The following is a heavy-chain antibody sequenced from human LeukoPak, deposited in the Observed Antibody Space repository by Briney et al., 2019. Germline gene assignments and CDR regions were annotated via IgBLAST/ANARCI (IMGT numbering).Heavy chain of an antibody. CDR1: GFTFSSYA. V-gene: IGHV3-23*01. D-gene: IGHD2-15*01. CDR3: ARASTGAAVNWFFDL. J-gene: IGHJ2*01. Sequence: GGSLRLSCAASGFTFSSYAMSWVRQAPGKGLEWVAAISGSGGSTYYADSVKGRFTISRDNSKNTLYLQMNSLRAEDTAVYYCARASTGAAVNWFFDLWGRGTLVTVSS. CDR2: ISGSGGST.